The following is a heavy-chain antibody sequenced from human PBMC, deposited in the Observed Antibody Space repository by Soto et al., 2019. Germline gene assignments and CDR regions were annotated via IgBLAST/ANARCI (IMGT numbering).Heavy chain of an antibody. D-gene: IGHD2-15*01. J-gene: IGHJ4*02. V-gene: IGHV3-66*01. CDR2: IYSGGST. CDR3: ARTSRPNCSGGTCYFDC. CDR1: GVTVTDSY. Sequence: GGSLRLSCAASGVTVTDSYMNWVRQAPGKGLEWVSVIYSGGSTSYADSVKGRFAISRDNSKNTLYLQMNSLRAEDTAVYYCARTSRPNCSGGTCYFDCWGQGTLVTVSS.